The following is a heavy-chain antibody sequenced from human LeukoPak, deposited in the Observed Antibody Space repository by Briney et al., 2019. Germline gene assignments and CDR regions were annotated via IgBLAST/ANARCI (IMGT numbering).Heavy chain of an antibody. V-gene: IGHV3-30*04. CDR2: ISYDGTNQ. CDR3: AREGEATKFCSSSSCIPEF. J-gene: IGHJ4*02. CDR1: GFTFSRYA. Sequence: GRSLRLSCAASGFTFSRYAFHWVRQAPGKGLEWVAVISYDGTNQYYADSVKGRFTISKDNSKNTLYLQISSLRSEDTAVYYCAREGEATKFCSSSSCIPEFWGQGTLVTVAS. D-gene: IGHD2-2*01.